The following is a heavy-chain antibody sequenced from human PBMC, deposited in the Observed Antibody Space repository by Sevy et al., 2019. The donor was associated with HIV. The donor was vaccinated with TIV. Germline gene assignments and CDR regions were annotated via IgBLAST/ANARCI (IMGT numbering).Heavy chain of an antibody. D-gene: IGHD6-6*01. Sequence: GGFLRLSCAASGFTFDDYTMHWVRQAPGKGLEWVSLISWDGGSTYYADSVKGRFTISRDNSKNSLYLQMNSLRTEDTALYYCAKDSSSSSDGYYYYGMDVWGQGTTVTVSS. CDR1: GFTFDDYT. V-gene: IGHV3-43*01. J-gene: IGHJ6*02. CDR2: ISWDGGST. CDR3: AKDSSSSSDGYYYYGMDV.